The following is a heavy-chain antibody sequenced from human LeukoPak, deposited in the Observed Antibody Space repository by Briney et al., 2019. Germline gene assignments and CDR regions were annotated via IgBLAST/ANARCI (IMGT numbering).Heavy chain of an antibody. J-gene: IGHJ4*02. D-gene: IGHD3-22*01. Sequence: GGSLRLSCAASGFTFSSYAMHWVRQAPGKGLEWVAVISYDGSNKYYADSVKGRFTISRDNSKNTLYLQMNSLRAEDTAVYYCAKELFDEAYDSSGYYYVPFDYWGQGTLVTVSS. CDR1: GFTFSSYA. CDR3: AKELFDEAYDSSGYYYVPFDY. CDR2: ISYDGSNK. V-gene: IGHV3-30*04.